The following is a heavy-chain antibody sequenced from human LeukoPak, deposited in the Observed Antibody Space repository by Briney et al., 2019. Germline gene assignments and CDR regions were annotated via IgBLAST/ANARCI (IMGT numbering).Heavy chain of an antibody. CDR3: ARSSGTTGKMRAFDP. CDR1: GFTFSSYS. J-gene: IGHJ5*02. Sequence: GGSLRLSCAASGFTFSSYSMNWVRQAPGKGLEWVSSISSSSSYIYYADSVKGRFTISRDNAKNSLYLQMNSLRAKDTAVYYCARSSGTTGKMRAFDPWGQGTLVTVSS. CDR2: ISSSSSYI. V-gene: IGHV3-21*01. D-gene: IGHD1-7*01.